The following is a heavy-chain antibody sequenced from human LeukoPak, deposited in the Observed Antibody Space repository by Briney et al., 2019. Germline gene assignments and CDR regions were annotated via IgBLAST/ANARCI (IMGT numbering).Heavy chain of an antibody. J-gene: IGHJ4*02. CDR3: ARLGYSGYDYGY. CDR1: GGSFSGYY. V-gene: IGHV4-34*01. Sequence: PSETLSLTCAVYGGSFSGYYWSWIRQPPGKGLEWIGEINHSGSTNYNPSLKSRVTISVDTSKNQFSLKLSSVTAADTAVYYCARLGYSGYDYGYWGQGTLVAVSS. CDR2: INHSGST. D-gene: IGHD5-12*01.